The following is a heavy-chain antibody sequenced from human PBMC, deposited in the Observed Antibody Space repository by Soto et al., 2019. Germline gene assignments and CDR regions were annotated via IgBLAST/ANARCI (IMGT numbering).Heavy chain of an antibody. J-gene: IGHJ4*02. CDR1: GGSISSSSYY. Sequence: QLQLQESGPGLVKPSETLSLTCTVSGGSISSSSYYWGWIRQPPGKGLEWIGSIYYSGSTYYNPSLRSRATIPVDTSKNQFSLKLSSVTAADTAVYYCARLGSYYDFWSGYYSGYYFDYWGQGTLVTVSS. CDR3: ARLGSYYDFWSGYYSGYYFDY. CDR2: IYYSGST. D-gene: IGHD3-3*01. V-gene: IGHV4-39*01.